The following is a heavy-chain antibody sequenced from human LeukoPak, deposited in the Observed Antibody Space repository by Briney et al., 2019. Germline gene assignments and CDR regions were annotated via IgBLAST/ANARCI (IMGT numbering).Heavy chain of an antibody. J-gene: IGHJ4*02. D-gene: IGHD3-10*01. CDR1: GGSFSNFP. CDR3: ARGYYGSGTPGN. CDR2: INPNSGGT. V-gene: IGHV1-2*02. Sequence: ASVKVSCKASGGSFSNFPINWVRQAPGQGLEWMGWINPNSGGTNYAQKFQGRVTMTRDTSISTAYMELSRLRSDDTAVYYCARGYYGSGTPGNWGQGTLVTVSS.